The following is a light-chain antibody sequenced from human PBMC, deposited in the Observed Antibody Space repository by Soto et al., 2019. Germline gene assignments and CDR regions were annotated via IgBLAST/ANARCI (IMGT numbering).Light chain of an antibody. Sequence: ENVLTQSPGILSLSPGEIATLSCRATQSVTNRYFAWYQQKPGQAPRLLIYGIASRATDLPDRFSGSGSGTDFTLTISRMEPEDFVVYYCQQYSTLPHTFGQGTKLEVK. J-gene: IGKJ2*01. CDR1: QSVTNRY. V-gene: IGKV3-20*01. CDR2: GIA. CDR3: QQYSTLPHT.